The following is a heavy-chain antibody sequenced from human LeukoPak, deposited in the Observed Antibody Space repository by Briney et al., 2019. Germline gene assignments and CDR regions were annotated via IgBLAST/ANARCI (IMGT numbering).Heavy chain of an antibody. J-gene: IGHJ4*02. Sequence: GGSLRLSCAASGFTFSSFWMSWVRQAPGKGLDWVANIKPDGSEKNYVDSVKGRFTVSRDNPKNSVYLQMNSLRAEDTAVYYCARDRDGYPYWGQGTLVTVSS. CDR1: GFTFSSFW. D-gene: IGHD3-22*01. CDR2: IKPDGSEK. V-gene: IGHV3-7*01. CDR3: ARDRDGYPY.